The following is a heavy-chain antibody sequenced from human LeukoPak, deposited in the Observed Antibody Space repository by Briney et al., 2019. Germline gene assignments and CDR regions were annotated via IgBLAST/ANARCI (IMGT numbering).Heavy chain of an antibody. Sequence: ASVTVSCKASGYTFTSYNMHWVRQAPGQGLEWMGTINPSGGSASYAQKFQGRVTMTRDTSTSTVYMELSSLRFEDTAVYYCARTGYSYDYYYWGQGTLVTVSS. J-gene: IGHJ4*02. CDR1: GYTFTSYN. CDR2: INPSGGSA. V-gene: IGHV1-46*01. CDR3: ARTGYSYDYYY. D-gene: IGHD5-18*01.